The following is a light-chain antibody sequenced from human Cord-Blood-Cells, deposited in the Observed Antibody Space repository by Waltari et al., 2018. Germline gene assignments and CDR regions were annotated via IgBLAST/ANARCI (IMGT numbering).Light chain of an antibody. CDR1: SSYIGSNY. Sequence: QSVLTQPPSASGTPGQRVTISCSASSSYIGSNYVYWYQQRPGTAPKRLIYRNNQRPSGVPDRFSGSKSGTSASLAISGLRSEDEADYYCAAWDDSLSGYVFGTGTKVTVL. CDR3: AAWDDSLSGYV. CDR2: RNN. J-gene: IGLJ1*01. V-gene: IGLV1-47*01.